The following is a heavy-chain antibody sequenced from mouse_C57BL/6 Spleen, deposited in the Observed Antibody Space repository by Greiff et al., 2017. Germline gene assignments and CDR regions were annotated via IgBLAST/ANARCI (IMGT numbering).Heavy chain of an antibody. CDR1: GFSLTSYG. J-gene: IGHJ4*01. CDR3: ARRYCSSYYYAMDY. Sequence: VQLQQSGPGLVQPSQSLSITCTVSGFSLTSYGVHWVRQSPGKGLEWLGVIWSGGSTDYNAAFIYRLSISKDNSKSQVFFKMNSLQADDTAIYYCARRYCSSYYYAMDYWGQGTSVTVSS. D-gene: IGHD1-1*01. V-gene: IGHV2-2*01. CDR2: IWSGGST.